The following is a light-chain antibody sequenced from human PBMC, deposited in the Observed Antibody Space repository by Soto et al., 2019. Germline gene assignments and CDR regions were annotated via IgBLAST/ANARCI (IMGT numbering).Light chain of an antibody. V-gene: IGKV1-33*01. CDR3: QQYDNLPC. CDR1: QTISSW. CDR2: DAS. J-gene: IGKJ4*01. Sequence: DIQMTQSPSSLSASVGDRVTITCRASQTISSWLAWYQQKPGKAPKLLIYDASNLETGVPSRFSGSGSGTDFTFTISSLQPEDIATYYCQQYDNLPCFGGGTKVDIK.